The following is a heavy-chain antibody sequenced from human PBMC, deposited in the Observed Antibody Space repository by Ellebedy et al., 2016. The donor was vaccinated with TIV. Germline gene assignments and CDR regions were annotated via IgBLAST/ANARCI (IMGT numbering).Heavy chain of an antibody. CDR3: ARELGGSGGSDFDY. Sequence: GESLKISCAASEFTFSTYHMHWVRQAPGKGLEWVAVIWYDGTAKFYAESVKGRFTISRDNSQNTLYLEMNSLRADDTALSYCARELGGSGGSDFDYWGQGTLVTVSS. CDR1: EFTFSTYH. CDR2: IWYDGTAK. J-gene: IGHJ4*02. V-gene: IGHV3-33*01. D-gene: IGHD2-15*01.